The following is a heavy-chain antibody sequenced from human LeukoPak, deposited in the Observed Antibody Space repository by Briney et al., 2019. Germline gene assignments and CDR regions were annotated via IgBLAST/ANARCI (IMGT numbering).Heavy chain of an antibody. V-gene: IGHV1-69*04. J-gene: IGHJ5*02. CDR1: GGTFSSYA. CDR2: IIPILGIA. CDR3: ARDRGYSYGYLRYNWFDP. D-gene: IGHD5-18*01. Sequence: ASVKVSCKASGGTFSSYAISWVRQAPGQGLEWMGRIIPILGIANYAQKFQGRVTITADKSTSTAYMELSSPRSEDTAVYYCARDRGYSYGYLRYNWFDPWGQGTLVTVSS.